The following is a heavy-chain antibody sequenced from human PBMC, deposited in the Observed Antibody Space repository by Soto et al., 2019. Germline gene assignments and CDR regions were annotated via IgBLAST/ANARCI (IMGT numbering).Heavy chain of an antibody. D-gene: IGHD3-10*01. CDR3: AHTGGGIWFGELLRPRGGYFDY. CDR1: GFSLSTSGVG. J-gene: IGHJ4*02. CDR2: IYWDDDK. V-gene: IGHV2-5*02. Sequence: SGPTLVNPTQTLTLTCTFSGFSLSTSGVGVGWIRQPPGKAMEWLALIYWDDDKRYSPSLKSRLTITKDTSKNQVVLTMTNMDPVDTATYYCAHTGGGIWFGELLRPRGGYFDYWGQGTLVTVSS.